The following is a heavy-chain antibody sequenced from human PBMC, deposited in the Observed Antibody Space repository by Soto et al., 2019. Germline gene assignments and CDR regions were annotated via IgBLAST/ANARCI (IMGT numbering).Heavy chain of an antibody. J-gene: IGHJ1*01. Sequence: PGESLKISCKGSGYSFTSYWIGLVRQIPGKVLEWMGIIYPGDSDTRYSPSFQGQVTISADKSISNAYLQWSSLKASDNAMYYCERRLEVAGTSLVEFQHWGQGTLVTVLL. CDR3: ERRLEVAGTSLVEFQH. CDR2: IYPGDSDT. V-gene: IGHV5-51*01. CDR1: GYSFTSYW. D-gene: IGHD6-19*01.